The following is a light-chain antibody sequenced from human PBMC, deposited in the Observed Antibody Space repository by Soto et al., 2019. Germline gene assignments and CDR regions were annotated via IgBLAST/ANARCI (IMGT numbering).Light chain of an antibody. V-gene: IGLV2-14*01. CDR2: EVS. J-gene: IGLJ2*01. CDR3: AAWDDSLNGVV. CDR1: SSDVGGYNY. Sequence: QSVLTQPASVSGSPGQSITISCTGASSDVGGYNYVSWYQQHPGKAPKLMIYEVSNRPSGVSNRFSGFKSGNTASLTISGLQTEDEADYYCAAWDDSLNGVVFGGGTKVTVL.